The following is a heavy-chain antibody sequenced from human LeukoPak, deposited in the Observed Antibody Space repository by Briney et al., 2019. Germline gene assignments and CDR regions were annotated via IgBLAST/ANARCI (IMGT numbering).Heavy chain of an antibody. CDR2: IGGIGAST. CDR1: GFTFSSHA. J-gene: IGHJ4*02. Sequence: PGGSLRLSCAASGFTFSSHAMNWVRQAPGKGLEWVSSIGGIGASTYYADSVKGRFTISRDNSKNTLYLQMNSLRAEDTAVYYCAKVAGYSSGSADYWGQGTLVTVSS. V-gene: IGHV3-23*01. D-gene: IGHD6-19*01. CDR3: AKVAGYSSGSADY.